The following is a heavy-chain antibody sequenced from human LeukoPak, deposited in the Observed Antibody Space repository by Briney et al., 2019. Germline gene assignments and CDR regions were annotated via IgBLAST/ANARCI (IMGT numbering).Heavy chain of an antibody. V-gene: IGHV3-7*01. CDR3: ATSHDSAGND. Sequence: GGSLRLSCAASGFSFSDFWMSWVRQAPGKGLEWVANIRHDGNAKNYVPSVRGRFTISRDNAKNSLYLQMNSLTVEDAAVYYCATSHDSAGNDWGQGTLVTVSS. CDR1: GFSFSDFW. D-gene: IGHD2-15*01. J-gene: IGHJ4*02. CDR2: IRHDGNAK.